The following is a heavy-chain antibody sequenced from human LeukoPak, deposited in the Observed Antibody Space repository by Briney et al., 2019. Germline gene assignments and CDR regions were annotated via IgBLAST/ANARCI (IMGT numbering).Heavy chain of an antibody. CDR2: IWYDGSNT. CDR1: GFTFSSYG. V-gene: IGHV3-33*01. CDR3: ARIGYCSGGSCYWVYFDY. D-gene: IGHD2-15*01. Sequence: GGSLRLSCAASGFTFSSYGMHWVRHAPGKGLEWVAVIWYDGSNTYYADSVKGRFTISRDNSKNTLYLQMNSLRAEDTAVYYCARIGYCSGGSCYWVYFDYWGQGTLVTVSS. J-gene: IGHJ4*02.